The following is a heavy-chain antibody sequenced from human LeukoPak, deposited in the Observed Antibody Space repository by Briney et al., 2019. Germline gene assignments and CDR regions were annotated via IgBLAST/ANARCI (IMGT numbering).Heavy chain of an antibody. CDR1: GFTFSSYA. V-gene: IGHV3-30*04. CDR2: TSYDGSNK. CDR3: ARAEPGLFDY. Sequence: QPGRSLRLSCAASGFTFSSYAMHWVRQAPGKGLEWVAVTSYDGSNKYYADSVKGRFTISRDNSKNTLYLQMNSLRAEDTAVYYCARAEPGLFDYWGLGTLVTVSS. D-gene: IGHD2-8*02. J-gene: IGHJ4*02.